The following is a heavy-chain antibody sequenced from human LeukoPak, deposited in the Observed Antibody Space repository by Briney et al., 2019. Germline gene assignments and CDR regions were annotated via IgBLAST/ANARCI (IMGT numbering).Heavy chain of an antibody. Sequence: SETLSLTCTVSDGSINIYYWSWIRQPAGKGLEWIGRIHTSGSTNYNPSLKSRVTMSLDTSKNQFSMKLTSVTAADTAVYYCARDRDYCSGGTCPVAFDIWGQGTLVTVSS. CDR2: IHTSGST. J-gene: IGHJ3*02. V-gene: IGHV4-4*07. CDR3: ARDRDYCSGGTCPVAFDI. D-gene: IGHD2-15*01. CDR1: DGSINIYY.